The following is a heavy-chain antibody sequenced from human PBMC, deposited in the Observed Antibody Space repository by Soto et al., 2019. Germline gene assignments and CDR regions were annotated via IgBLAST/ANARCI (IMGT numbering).Heavy chain of an antibody. J-gene: IGHJ5*02. V-gene: IGHV1-18*01. CDR3: ARSSGTSYIWFDP. D-gene: IGHD1-26*01. CDR2: ISAYDGDT. CDR1: GYTFNSYG. Sequence: QVQLVQSGAEVKKPGASVKVSCKASGYTFNSYGISWLRQAPGQGLEWMGWISAYDGDTKYAQKFQCRVTMTTDTSTSTANMEVRSLRSDDTAVYYCARSSGTSYIWFDPWGQGTLVTVSS.